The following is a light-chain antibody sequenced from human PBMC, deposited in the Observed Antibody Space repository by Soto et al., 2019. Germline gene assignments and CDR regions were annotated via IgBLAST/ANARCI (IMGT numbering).Light chain of an antibody. V-gene: IGKV1-33*01. CDR1: QDISNY. J-gene: IGKJ5*01. CDR3: QQYDNLLSIT. Sequence: DIQMTQSPSSLSASVGDRVTITCQASQDISNYLNWYQQKPGKAPKLLIYDASNLETGVPSRFSGSRSGTDFTFTISSLQPEDIATYYCQQYDNLLSITFGQGTRLEIK. CDR2: DAS.